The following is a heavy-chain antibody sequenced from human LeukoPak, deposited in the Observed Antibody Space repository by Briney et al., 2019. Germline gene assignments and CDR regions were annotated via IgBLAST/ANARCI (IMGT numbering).Heavy chain of an antibody. J-gene: IGHJ3*02. V-gene: IGHV4-39*01. CDR2: IYNSGST. Sequence: SETLSLTCTVSGGSISSSSYYWGWIRQPPGKGLEWIGSIYNSGSTYYNPSLKSRVTISVDTSKNQFSLKLSSVTAADTAVYYCARGVPLRAFDIWGQGTMVTVSS. CDR1: GGSISSSSYY. D-gene: IGHD3-16*01. CDR3: ARGVPLRAFDI.